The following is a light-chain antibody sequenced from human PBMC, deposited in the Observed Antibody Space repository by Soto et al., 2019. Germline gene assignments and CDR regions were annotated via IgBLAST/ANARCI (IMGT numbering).Light chain of an antibody. V-gene: IGKV1-9*01. CDR2: AAS. CDR1: QGMSSY. J-gene: IGKJ5*01. CDR3: QQLFDSPIT. Sequence: DVQVNQSASFLSATVGDRVTITCRASQGMSSYLAWYQQKPGKAPKLLIYAASTLQSGVPSRFSGSGSGTGFTLTITSLQPEDFATYYCQQLFDSPITFGQGTRLEIK.